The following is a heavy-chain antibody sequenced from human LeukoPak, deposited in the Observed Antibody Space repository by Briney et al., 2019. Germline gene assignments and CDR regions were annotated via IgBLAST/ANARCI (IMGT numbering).Heavy chain of an antibody. D-gene: IGHD1-14*01. CDR3: ARGRRGGAGY. V-gene: IGHV4-34*01. Sequence: SETRSLTCAVYGGSFSGYYWSWIRQPPGKGLEWIGEINHSGSTNYNPSLKSRVTISVDTSKNQFSLKLSSVTAADTAVYYCARGRRGGAGYWGQGTLVTVSS. CDR2: INHSGST. CDR1: GGSFSGYY. J-gene: IGHJ4*02.